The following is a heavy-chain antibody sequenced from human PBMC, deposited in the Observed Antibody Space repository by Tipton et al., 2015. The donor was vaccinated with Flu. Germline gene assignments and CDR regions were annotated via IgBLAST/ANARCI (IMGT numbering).Heavy chain of an antibody. J-gene: IGHJ2*01. CDR1: GDSLGSYF. Sequence: TLSLTCSVSGDSLGSYFWNWIRQPPGKGLEWIGYISSSGSTNYNPSLKSRVTISVDTSKNQFSLKLSSVTAADTAVYSCARGRWYFDLWGPGTLVTVSS. V-gene: IGHV4-59*01. D-gene: IGHD3-10*01. CDR3: ARGRWYFDL. CDR2: ISSSGST.